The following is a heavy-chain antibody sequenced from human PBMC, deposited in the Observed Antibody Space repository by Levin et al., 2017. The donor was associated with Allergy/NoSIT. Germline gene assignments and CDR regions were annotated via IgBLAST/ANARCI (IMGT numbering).Heavy chain of an antibody. Sequence: SETLSLTCTVSGGSVSSSSYYWGWIRQPPGKGLEWVGSVHHSGSTYYNPSLKSRVTMSVDTSKNQFSLKLSSVTAADTAVYYCARHPVVAATSGFDPWGQGTLVTVSS. J-gene: IGHJ5*02. D-gene: IGHD2-15*01. CDR2: VHHSGST. V-gene: IGHV4-39*01. CDR1: GGSVSSSSYY. CDR3: ARHPVVAATSGFDP.